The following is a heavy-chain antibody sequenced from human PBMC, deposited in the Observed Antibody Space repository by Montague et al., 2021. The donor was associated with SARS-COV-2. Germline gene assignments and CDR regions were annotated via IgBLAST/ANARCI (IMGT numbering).Heavy chain of an antibody. V-gene: IGHV4-31*03. Sequence: TLSLTCTVSGGSISSGGYYWSWIRQHPGKGLEWIGYIYYSGSTYYNPSLKSRVTISVDTSKNQFSPKLSSVTAADTAVYYCARAGITIFGVVTHYDYWGQGTLVTVSS. J-gene: IGHJ4*02. CDR2: IYYSGST. D-gene: IGHD3-3*01. CDR3: ARAGITIFGVVTHYDY. CDR1: GGSISSGGYY.